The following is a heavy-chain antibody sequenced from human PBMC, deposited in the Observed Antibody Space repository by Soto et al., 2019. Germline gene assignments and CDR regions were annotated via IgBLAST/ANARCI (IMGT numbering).Heavy chain of an antibody. CDR1: GYTFTSYG. D-gene: IGHD2-15*01. CDR3: ASVRYGDEGYCSGGSCYGDWFDP. V-gene: IGHV1-18*01. J-gene: IGHJ5*02. CDR2: ISAYNGNT. Sequence: ASVKVSCKASGYTFTSYGISWVRQAPGQGLEWMGWISAYNGNTNYAQKLQGRVTMTTDTSTSTAYMELRSLRSDDTAVYYCASVRYGDEGYCSGGSCYGDWFDPWGQGTLVTVSS.